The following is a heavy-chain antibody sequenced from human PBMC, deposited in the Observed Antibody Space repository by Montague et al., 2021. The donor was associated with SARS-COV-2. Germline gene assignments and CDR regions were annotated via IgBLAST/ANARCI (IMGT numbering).Heavy chain of an antibody. J-gene: IGHJ4*02. CDR1: GGSISSSSYY. CDR3: ARVISRQNNIVVVGLYYFDY. Sequence: SETLSLTCTVSGGSISSSSYYWGWIRQPPGKGLEWIGSIYCSGSTYYXPSLKSRVTISVDTSKNQFSLKLSSVTAADTAVYYCARVISRQNNIVVVGLYYFDYWGQGTLVTVSS. CDR2: IYCSGST. D-gene: IGHD2-15*01. V-gene: IGHV4-39*07.